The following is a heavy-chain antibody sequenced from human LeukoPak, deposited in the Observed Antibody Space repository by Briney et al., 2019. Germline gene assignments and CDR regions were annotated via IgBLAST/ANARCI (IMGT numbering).Heavy chain of an antibody. Sequence: SETLSLTCAVYGGSFSGYCWSSIRQPPGKGLEWIGEINHSGSTNYNPSLKSRVTISVDTSKNQFSLKLSSVTAADTAVYYCASDRGDYESYWGQGTLVTVSS. D-gene: IGHD4-17*01. V-gene: IGHV4-34*01. CDR3: ASDRGDYESY. CDR2: INHSGST. CDR1: GGSFSGYC. J-gene: IGHJ4*02.